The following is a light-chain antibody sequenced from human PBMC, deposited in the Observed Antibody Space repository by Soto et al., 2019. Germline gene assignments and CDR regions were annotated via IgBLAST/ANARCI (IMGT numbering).Light chain of an antibody. J-gene: IGKJ4*01. Sequence: DIRLTQSPSTLSASVGDRLSITCRASQRVSCYVNWYQQKEGKAPKLLIYAASSLQSGVPSRFSGSGSGTDFTLTISSLQPEDFATYYCQHSHSTPLSFGGGTRVEIK. V-gene: IGKV1-39*01. CDR3: QHSHSTPLS. CDR2: AAS. CDR1: QRVSCY.